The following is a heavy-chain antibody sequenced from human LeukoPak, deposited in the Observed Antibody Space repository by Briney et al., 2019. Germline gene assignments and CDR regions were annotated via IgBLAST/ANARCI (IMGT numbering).Heavy chain of an antibody. CDR3: AREPIVVVWDYYYYYGMDV. J-gene: IGHJ6*02. CDR2: IKQDGTEK. CDR1: GFTFSKFW. D-gene: IGHD3-22*01. V-gene: IGHV3-7*03. Sequence: GGSLRLSCAASGFTFSKFWMNWVRHTPGKGLEWVASIKQDGTEKYYADSVKGRFTISRDNAKNSLYLQMNSLRAEDTAVYYCAREPIVVVWDYYYYYGMDVWGQGTTVTVSS.